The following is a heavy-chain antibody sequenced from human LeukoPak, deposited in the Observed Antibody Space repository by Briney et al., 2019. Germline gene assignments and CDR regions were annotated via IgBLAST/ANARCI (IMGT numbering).Heavy chain of an antibody. V-gene: IGHV4-38-2*02. CDR1: GYSISSGYY. CDR3: ARYGGATRDFDY. CDR2: IYHSGST. Sequence: SETLCLTCTVSGYSISSGYYWGWIRQPPGKGLEWIGSIYHSGSTYYNPSLKSRVTISVDTSKNQFSLKLSSVTAADTAVYYCARYGGATRDFDYWGQGTLVTVSS. D-gene: IGHD1-26*01. J-gene: IGHJ4*02.